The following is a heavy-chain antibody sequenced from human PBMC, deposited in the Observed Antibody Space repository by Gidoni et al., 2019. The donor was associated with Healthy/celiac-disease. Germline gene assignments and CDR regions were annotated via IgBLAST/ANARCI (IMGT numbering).Heavy chain of an antibody. Sequence: EVQLVESGGGLVQPGGSLRLSCAASGFTFSSYSMNWVRQAPGKGLEWVSYISSSSSTIYYADSVKGRFTISRDNAKNSLYLQMNSLRDEDTAVYYCARDHPTYDFWSGYYEGYYFDYWGQGTLVTVSS. CDR2: ISSSSSTI. J-gene: IGHJ4*02. CDR3: ARDHPTYDFWSGYYEGYYFDY. CDR1: GFTFSSYS. V-gene: IGHV3-48*02. D-gene: IGHD3-3*01.